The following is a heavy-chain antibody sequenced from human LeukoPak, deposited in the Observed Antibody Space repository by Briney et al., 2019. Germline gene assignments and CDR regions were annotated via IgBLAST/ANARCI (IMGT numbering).Heavy chain of an antibody. J-gene: IGHJ4*02. CDR2: INPKNGAT. D-gene: IGHD4-17*01. Sequence: ASVKVSCKPSGYTFTGFYIHWVRQAPGQGLQWMGWINPKNGATKYSQNFRGRVTMTRDTSIDTAYMELSSLTSDDTAIYYCARPTPRLTVTTAIDYRGQGTLVTVSS. CDR1: GYTFTGFY. V-gene: IGHV1-2*02. CDR3: ARPTPRLTVTTAIDY.